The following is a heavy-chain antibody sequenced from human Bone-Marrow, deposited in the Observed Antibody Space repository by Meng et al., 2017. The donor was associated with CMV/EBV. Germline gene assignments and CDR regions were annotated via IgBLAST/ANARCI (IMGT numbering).Heavy chain of an antibody. Sequence: GESLKISCAASGLTFSSYAMHWVRQAPGKGLEWVAVISYDGSNKYYADSVKGRFTISRDNSKNTLYLQMNSLRAEDTAVYYCARDLRRVRPIFGVVISRGMDVWGQGTTVSVSS. V-gene: IGHV3-30*04. CDR2: ISYDGSNK. J-gene: IGHJ6*02. D-gene: IGHD3-3*01. CDR3: ARDLRRVRPIFGVVISRGMDV. CDR1: GLTFSSYA.